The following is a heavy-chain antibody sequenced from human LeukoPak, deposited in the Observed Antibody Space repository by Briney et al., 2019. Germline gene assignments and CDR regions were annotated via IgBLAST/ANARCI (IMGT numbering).Heavy chain of an antibody. CDR1: GFTFDDYA. CDR2: ISWNSGSI. V-gene: IGHV3-9*01. Sequence: GRSLRLSCAASGFTFDDYAMHWVRQAPGKGPEWVSGISWNSGSIGYADSVKGRFTISRDNAKNSLYLQMNSLRAEDTALYYCAKDVSQTMGMDVWGQGTTVTVSS. CDR3: AKDVSQTMGMDV. D-gene: IGHD3-10*01. J-gene: IGHJ6*02.